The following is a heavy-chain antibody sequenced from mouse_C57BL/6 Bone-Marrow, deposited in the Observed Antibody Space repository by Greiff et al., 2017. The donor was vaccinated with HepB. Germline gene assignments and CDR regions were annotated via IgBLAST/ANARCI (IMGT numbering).Heavy chain of an antibody. J-gene: IGHJ2*01. CDR2: ISSASSSI. V-gene: IGHV5-17*02. CDR3: ARSYFGSSQSFDY. D-gene: IGHD1-1*01. Sequence: EVQLVESGGGLVQPGGSRKLSCAASGFTFSSFGLHWVRQAPDKGLEWVAYISSASSSIYYADTVKGRFTISRDNPKNTRFLQMTSLRSEDTAMYYCARSYFGSSQSFDYWGQGTTLTVSS. CDR1: GFTFSSFG.